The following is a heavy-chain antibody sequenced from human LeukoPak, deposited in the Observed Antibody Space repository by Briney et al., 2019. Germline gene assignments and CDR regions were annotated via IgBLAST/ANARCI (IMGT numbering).Heavy chain of an antibody. Sequence: GGSLRLSCAASGFTFSSYGMHWVRQAPGKGLEWVAVIWYDGSNKYYADSVKGRFTISRDNSKNTLYLQMDSLRDDDTAVYYCARDPGYESWSPFWGGMDVWGNGTTVTVSS. D-gene: IGHD3-16*01. J-gene: IGHJ6*04. CDR1: GFTFSSYG. CDR3: ARDPGYESWSPFWGGMDV. V-gene: IGHV3-33*01. CDR2: IWYDGSNK.